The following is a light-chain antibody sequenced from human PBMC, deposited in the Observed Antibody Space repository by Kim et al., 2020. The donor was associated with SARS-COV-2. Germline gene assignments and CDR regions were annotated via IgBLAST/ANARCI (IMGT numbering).Light chain of an antibody. V-gene: IGKV1-39*01. J-gene: IGKJ1*01. Sequence: DIQMTQSPSSLSASVGDRVTITCRASQSISSYLNWYQQKPRKAPKLLIYAASSLQSGVPSRFSGSGSGTDFTLTISSLQPEDFATYYCQQSYTWTFGQGTKVDIK. CDR2: AAS. CDR3: QQSYTWT. CDR1: QSISSY.